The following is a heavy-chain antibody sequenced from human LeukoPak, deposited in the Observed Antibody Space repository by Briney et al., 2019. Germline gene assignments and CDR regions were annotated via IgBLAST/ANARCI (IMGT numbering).Heavy chain of an antibody. V-gene: IGHV1-18*01. CDR2: IINYNGNT. CDR1: GYPFTSYN. J-gene: IGHJ5*02. CDR3: ARAPSASIFDVSGELDP. D-gene: IGHD3-3*01. Sequence: ASVKVSCKAAGYPFTSYNIAWVRQAPGQGLEWMGWIINYNGNTRYAQKYEGRVNMTTDTSTTTAYMELTNLRSDDTAVYYCARAPSASIFDVSGELDPWGQGTLLTVSS.